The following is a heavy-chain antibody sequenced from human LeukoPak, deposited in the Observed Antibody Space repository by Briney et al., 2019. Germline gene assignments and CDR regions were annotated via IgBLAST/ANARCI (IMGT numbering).Heavy chain of an antibody. J-gene: IGHJ4*02. D-gene: IGHD6-13*01. CDR3: ARDELAAASFDY. CDR1: GFTFSSYA. CDR2: IYSGGST. Sequence: GGSLRLSCAASGFTFSSYAMSWVRQAPGKGLEWVSVIYSGGSTYYADSVKGRFTISRDNSKNTLYLQMNSLRAEDTAVYYCARDELAAASFDYWGQGTLVTVSS. V-gene: IGHV3-66*01.